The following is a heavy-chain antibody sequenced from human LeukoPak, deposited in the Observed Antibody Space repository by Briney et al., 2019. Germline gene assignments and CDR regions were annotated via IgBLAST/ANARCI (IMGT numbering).Heavy chain of an antibody. J-gene: IGHJ4*02. V-gene: IGHV1-2*02. CDR3: AGQKDPRPIDY. Sequence: ASVKVSCKASGYTFISYYMHWVRQAPGQGLEWMGWVNPASGGTNYAQKFEGRVTMTRDTSISTAYMELTALTSDDTAVYYCAGQKDPRPIDYWGQGTLVTVSS. CDR1: GYTFISYY. CDR2: VNPASGGT.